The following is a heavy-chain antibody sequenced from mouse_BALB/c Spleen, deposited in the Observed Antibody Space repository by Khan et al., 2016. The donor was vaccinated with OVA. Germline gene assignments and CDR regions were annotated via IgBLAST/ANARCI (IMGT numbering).Heavy chain of an antibody. CDR2: IHYSGYT. J-gene: IGHJ2*01. CDR1: GFSITSDYT. Sequence: EVQLQESGPDLVKPSQSLSLTCTVTGFSITSDYTWHWIRQFPGYRLDWMGYIHYSGYTYYNPSLKSRMSVTRDTSKNHFFLQLRSVTTEDTATYFCARSGDGYYAHWGQGTTLTVSS. D-gene: IGHD2-3*01. CDR3: ARSGDGYYAH. V-gene: IGHV3-1*02.